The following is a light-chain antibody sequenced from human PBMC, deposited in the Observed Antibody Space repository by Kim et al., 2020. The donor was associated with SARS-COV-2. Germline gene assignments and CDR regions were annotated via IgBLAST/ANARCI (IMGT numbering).Light chain of an antibody. CDR1: TLRSYY. CDR2: GEN. V-gene: IGLV3-19*01. Sequence: SSELTQDPAVSVALGQTVRITCRGDTLRSYYASWYQQRSGQAPTVVIYGENNRPSGIPDRFSASSSGDTASLTIIAARAEDEADYYCGSRDSSGDHSFGGGTQLTVL. CDR3: GSRDSSGDHS. J-gene: IGLJ2*01.